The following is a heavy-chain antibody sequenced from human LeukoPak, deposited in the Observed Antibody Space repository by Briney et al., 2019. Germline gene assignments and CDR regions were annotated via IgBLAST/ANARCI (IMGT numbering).Heavy chain of an antibody. CDR2: IIPILGIA. V-gene: IGHV1-69*04. CDR1: GGTFSSYA. J-gene: IGHJ3*02. Sequence: ASVTVSCKASGGTFSSYAISWVRQAPGQGLEWMGRIIPILGIANYAQKFQGRVTITADKSTSTAYMELSSLRSEDTAVYYCARVRGLLDAFDIWGQGTMVTVSS. D-gene: IGHD3-10*01. CDR3: ARVRGLLDAFDI.